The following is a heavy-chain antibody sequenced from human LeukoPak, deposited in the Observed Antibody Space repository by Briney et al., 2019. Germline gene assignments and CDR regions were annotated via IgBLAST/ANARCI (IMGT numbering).Heavy chain of an antibody. CDR1: GFTFSSYA. D-gene: IGHD6-6*01. J-gene: IGHJ3*02. CDR3: ASIAARPRLAFDI. V-gene: IGHV3-30-3*01. Sequence: GGSLRLSCAASGFTFSSYAMHWVRQAPGKGLEWVAVISYDGSNKYYADSVKGRFTISRDNSKNTLYLQMNSLRAEDTAVYYCASIAARPRLAFDIWGQGTMVTVSS. CDR2: ISYDGSNK.